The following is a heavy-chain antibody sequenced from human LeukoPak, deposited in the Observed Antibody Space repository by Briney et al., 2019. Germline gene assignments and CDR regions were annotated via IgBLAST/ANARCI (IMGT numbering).Heavy chain of an antibody. CDR3: ATSPPRGVYWHQWGDYYFDY. D-gene: IGHD3-10*01. V-gene: IGHV3-21*01. Sequence: GGSLRLSCAASGFTFSTYSMNWVRQAPGKGLEWVSSISSSSSYIYYADSVQGRFTISRDNARNSLFLQMNSLRVEDTAVYYCATSPPRGVYWHQWGDYYFDYWGQGTLVTVSS. CDR2: ISSSSSYI. CDR1: GFTFSTYS. J-gene: IGHJ4*02.